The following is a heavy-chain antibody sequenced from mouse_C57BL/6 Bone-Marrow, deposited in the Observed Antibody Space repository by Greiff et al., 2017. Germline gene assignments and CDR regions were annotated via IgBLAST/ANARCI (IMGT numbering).Heavy chain of an antibody. V-gene: IGHV1-19*01. D-gene: IGHD1-1*01. J-gene: IGHJ3*01. CDR2: INPYNGGT. CDR3: ARREGYYYGSSFAY. CDR1: GYTFTDYY. Sequence: EVQLVESGPVLVKPGASVKMSCKASGYTFTDYYMNWVKQSHGQSLEWIGVINPYNGGTSYNQKFKGKATLTVDKSSSTAYMELNSLTSEDSAVYYCARREGYYYGSSFAYWGQGTLVTVSA.